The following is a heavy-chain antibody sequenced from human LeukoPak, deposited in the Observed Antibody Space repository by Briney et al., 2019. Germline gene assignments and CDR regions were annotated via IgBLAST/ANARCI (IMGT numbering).Heavy chain of an antibody. CDR1: GFTFSTYG. J-gene: IGHJ4*02. CDR3: AKVVVVPAATTKTYYFDS. CDR2: ISGSGGST. Sequence: PGGSLRLSCAVSGFTFSTYGMSWVRQAPGKGLEWVSAISGSGGSTYSADSVKGRFTISRDNSKNTLYLQMNNLRAEDTAVYFCAKVVVVPAATTKTYYFDSWGQGTLVTVSS. D-gene: IGHD2-2*01. V-gene: IGHV3-23*01.